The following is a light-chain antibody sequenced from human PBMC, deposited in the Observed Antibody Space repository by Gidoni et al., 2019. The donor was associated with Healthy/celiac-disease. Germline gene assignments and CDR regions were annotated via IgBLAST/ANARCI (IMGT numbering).Light chain of an antibody. Sequence: DIQMTQSPSSLSASVGDRVTIPCRASQSISSYLNWYQQQPGKAPKLLIDAASSLQSGVPSRFSGRGSGTDFTLTSSSLQPEDFATYYWQQSYSTPQTFGQGTKVEIK. CDR1: QSISSY. CDR2: AAS. J-gene: IGKJ1*01. V-gene: IGKV1-39*01. CDR3: QQSYSTPQT.